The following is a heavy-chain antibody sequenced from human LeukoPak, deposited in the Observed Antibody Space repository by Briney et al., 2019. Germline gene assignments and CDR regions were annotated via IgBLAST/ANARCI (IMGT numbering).Heavy chain of an antibody. CDR3: ARGGYSSSWTHFYFDY. J-gene: IGHJ4*02. CDR1: GFTVSSNS. D-gene: IGHD6-13*01. CDR2: IYSDNT. V-gene: IGHV3-53*01. Sequence: GGSLRLSCTVSGFTVSSNSMSWVRQAPGKGLEWVSFIYSDNTHYSDSVKGRFTIPRDNSKNTLYLQMNSLRAEDTAVYYCARGGYSSSWTHFYFDYWGQGTLVTVSS.